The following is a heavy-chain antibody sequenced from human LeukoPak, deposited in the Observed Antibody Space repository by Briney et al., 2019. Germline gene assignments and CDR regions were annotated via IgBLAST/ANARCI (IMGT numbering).Heavy chain of an antibody. CDR1: GASISSGNYY. V-gene: IGHV4-39*01. CDR3: ARHDPMDV. CDR2: IHYSGTT. Sequence: PSETLSLTCSVSGASISSGNYYWAWIRQPPGKGLEYLGSIHYSGTTYYTPSLKSRVTISVDTSNNQFSLKLSSVTAAGTAVYYCARHDPMDVWGQGTTVTVSS. J-gene: IGHJ6*02.